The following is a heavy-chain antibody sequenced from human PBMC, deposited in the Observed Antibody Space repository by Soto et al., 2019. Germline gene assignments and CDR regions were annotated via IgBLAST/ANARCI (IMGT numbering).Heavy chain of an antibody. CDR2: VYYSGNT. V-gene: IGHV4-59*01. D-gene: IGHD6-13*01. CDR3: ARKGAAAPYTHYYMDV. J-gene: IGHJ6*03. Sequence: QVQLQESGPGLVKPSETLSLTCTVSGGSISPYYWSWIRQPPGKGLEWIGYVYYSGNTNYNPSLYSRFTTSVDTSRNRFSLNLDSATPADTAVYYCARKGAAAPYTHYYMDVWGRGTAVTVSS. CDR1: GGSISPYY.